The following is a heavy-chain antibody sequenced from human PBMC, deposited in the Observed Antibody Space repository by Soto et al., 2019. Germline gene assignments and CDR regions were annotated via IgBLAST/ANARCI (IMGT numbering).Heavy chain of an antibody. Sequence: ETLPLSCIVSGGSITSNSHYWGWIRQPPGKGLESIGNIYYDGNTYYNPSLKSRVTISLDTSKNQFSLKLSSVTAADTAVYYCARSDGRYWGQGTLVTVSS. J-gene: IGHJ4*02. CDR2: IYYDGNT. CDR1: GGSITSNSHY. V-gene: IGHV4-39*07. CDR3: ARSDGRY.